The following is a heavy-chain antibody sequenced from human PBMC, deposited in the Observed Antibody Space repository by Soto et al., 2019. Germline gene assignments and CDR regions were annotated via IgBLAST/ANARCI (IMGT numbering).Heavy chain of an antibody. CDR1: GFTFGTTD. V-gene: IGHV3-48*03. CDR2: IDKVGKTI. J-gene: IGHJ6*02. Sequence: GGSLRLSCAASGFTFGTTDMSWVRQAPGKGLEWVSYIDKVGKTIYYADSVKGRFTISRDNAKNSLNLQMNSLGAEDTAVYYCARDLTGYAMDVWGQGTTVTVSS. CDR3: ARDLTGYAMDV. D-gene: IGHD2-2*01.